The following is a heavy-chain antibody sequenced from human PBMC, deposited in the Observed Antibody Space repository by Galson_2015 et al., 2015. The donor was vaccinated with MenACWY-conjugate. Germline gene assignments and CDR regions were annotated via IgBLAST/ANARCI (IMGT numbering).Heavy chain of an antibody. D-gene: IGHD6-19*01. Sequence: QSGAEVKKPGESLTISCKGSGYSFTSYWIGWVRQMPGKGLEWMGIIYPGDSDTRYSPSFQGQVTISADKSISTAYLQWSSLKASDTAMYYCARQVRSSGWRQTKFDYWGQGTLVTVSS. CDR1: GYSFTSYW. CDR3: ARQVRSSGWRQTKFDY. V-gene: IGHV5-51*01. CDR2: IYPGDSDT. J-gene: IGHJ4*02.